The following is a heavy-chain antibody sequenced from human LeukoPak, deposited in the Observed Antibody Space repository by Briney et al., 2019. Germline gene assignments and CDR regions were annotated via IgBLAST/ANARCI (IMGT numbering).Heavy chain of an antibody. CDR3: ARQSGGSRY. D-gene: IGHD2-15*01. V-gene: IGHV4-39*01. CDR2: IYYSGST. J-gene: IGHJ4*02. Sequence: SETLSLTCTVSGGAISSSSYYWGWIRQPPGKGLEWIGSIYYSGSTYYNPSLKSRVTISVDTSKNQFSLKLSSVTAADTAVYYCARQSGGSRYWGQGTLVTVSS. CDR1: GGAISSSSYY.